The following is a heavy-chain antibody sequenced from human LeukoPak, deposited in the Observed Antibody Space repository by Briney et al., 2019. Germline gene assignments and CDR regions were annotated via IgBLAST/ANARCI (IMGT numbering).Heavy chain of an antibody. V-gene: IGHV3-20*04. CDR2: INWNGGST. CDR3: ARAPHSGTYTAQGY. Sequence: GGSLRLSCAASGFTFDDYGMSWVRQAPGKGLEWASGINWNGGSTGYADSVKGRFTISRDNAKNSLYLQMNSLRAEDTALYYCARAPHSGTYTAQGYWGQGTLVTVSS. J-gene: IGHJ4*02. CDR1: GFTFDDYG. D-gene: IGHD1-26*01.